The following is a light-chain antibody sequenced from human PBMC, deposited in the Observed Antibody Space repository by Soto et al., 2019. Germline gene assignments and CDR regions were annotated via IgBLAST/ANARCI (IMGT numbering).Light chain of an antibody. CDR3: QQYNSYSWT. J-gene: IGKJ1*01. CDR1: QSISSR. Sequence: DIQMTQSPSTLSASVGDRVTITCRASQSISSRLAWYQQKPGKAHKLLIYKASSLQSGVPSRFSGSGSGTEFTLTISSLQPDYFATYYCQQYNSYSWTFGRGTKVEIK. V-gene: IGKV1-5*03. CDR2: KAS.